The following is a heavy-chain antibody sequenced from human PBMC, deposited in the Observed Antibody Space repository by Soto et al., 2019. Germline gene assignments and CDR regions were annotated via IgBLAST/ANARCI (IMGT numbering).Heavy chain of an antibody. D-gene: IGHD1-20*01. J-gene: IGHJ4*02. Sequence: GESLKISCQGSGYTFSTYWIGWVRQMPGRGLEWMGIIYPDDSETRYSPSFQGLVTISVDKSTNSAYVQWSSLKASDTAIYYCARQKGLRHNSVPFDYWGQGTPVTVSS. V-gene: IGHV5-51*01. CDR3: ARQKGLRHNSVPFDY. CDR2: IYPDDSET. CDR1: GYTFSTYW.